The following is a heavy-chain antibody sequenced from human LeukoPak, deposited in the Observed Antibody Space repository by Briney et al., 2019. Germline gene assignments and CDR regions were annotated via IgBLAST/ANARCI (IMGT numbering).Heavy chain of an antibody. D-gene: IGHD4-11*01. CDR1: GYTFTSYD. J-gene: IGHJ4*02. V-gene: IGHV1-18*01. CDR2: ISTSTGDT. CDR3: ARDDNYGIFVNVDY. Sequence: ASVKVSCKASGYTFTSYDINWVRQAPGQGPEWMGWISTSTGDTKYTQKFQGRVTLTTDTSTNTAYMELSSLRSDDTAVYYCARDDNYGIFVNVDYWGQGTLVTVSS.